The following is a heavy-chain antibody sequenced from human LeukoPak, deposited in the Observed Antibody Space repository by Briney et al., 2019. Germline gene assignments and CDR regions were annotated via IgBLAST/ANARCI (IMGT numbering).Heavy chain of an antibody. CDR3: AKLGTGIAAAGHFDY. CDR1: GFTFRRFG. Sequence: PGRSLRLSCAASGFTFRRFGMHWVRQGPGKGLEWVSVISNDGSNKYYADSVKGRFTIPRDNSKNTLYLQMNSLRAEDTAVYYCAKLGTGIAAAGHFDYWGQGTLVTVSS. V-gene: IGHV3-30*18. CDR2: ISNDGSNK. J-gene: IGHJ4*02. D-gene: IGHD6-13*01.